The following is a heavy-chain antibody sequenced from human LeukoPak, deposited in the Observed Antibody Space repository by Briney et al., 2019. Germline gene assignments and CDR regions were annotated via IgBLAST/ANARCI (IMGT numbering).Heavy chain of an antibody. D-gene: IGHD5-24*01. CDR3: ARDQGYRPFDY. CDR1: GGSISSSSYY. J-gene: IGHJ4*02. CDR2: IYYSGST. Sequence: PSETLSLTCTVSGGSISSSSYYWGWIRQPPGKGLEWIGSIYYSGSTYYNPSLKSRVTISVDTSKNQFSLKLSSVTAADTAVYYCARDQGYRPFDYWGQGTLVTVSS. V-gene: IGHV4-39*07.